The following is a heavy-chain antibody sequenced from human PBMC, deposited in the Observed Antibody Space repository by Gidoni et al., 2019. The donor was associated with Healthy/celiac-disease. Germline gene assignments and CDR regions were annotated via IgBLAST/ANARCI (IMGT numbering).Heavy chain of an antibody. V-gene: IGHV5-51*01. J-gene: IGHJ6*02. D-gene: IGHD3-16*01. Sequence: EVQRVQSGAEVKKPGDSLKISCRGSADSFPSHWIGWVRQMPGKGLVWMGIIYPGDSDTRYSPSFQGQVTISADKSISTAYLQWSSLKASDTAMYYCARQGYLGVTPYYGMDVWGQGTTVTVSS. CDR2: IYPGDSDT. CDR1: ADSFPSHW. CDR3: ARQGYLGVTPYYGMDV.